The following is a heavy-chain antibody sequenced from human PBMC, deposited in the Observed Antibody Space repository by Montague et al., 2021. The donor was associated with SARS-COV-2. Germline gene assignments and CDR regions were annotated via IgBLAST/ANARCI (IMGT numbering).Heavy chain of an antibody. CDR1: GGSISSSSYY. D-gene: IGHD3-3*01. V-gene: IGHV4-39*01. CDR2: IYYSGST. J-gene: IGHJ5*02. Sequence: SETLSLTCTVSGGSISSSSYYWGWIRQPPGKGLEWIGSIYYSGSTYYNPSLKSRVTISVDTSKNQFSLKLSSVTAADTAVYYCARHHPSITIFGVVTIGSWFDPWGRGTLVTVSS. CDR3: ARHHPSITIFGVVTIGSWFDP.